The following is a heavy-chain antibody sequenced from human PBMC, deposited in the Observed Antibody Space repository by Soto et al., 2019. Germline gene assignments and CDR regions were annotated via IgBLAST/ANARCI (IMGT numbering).Heavy chain of an antibody. J-gene: IGHJ4*02. D-gene: IGHD6-13*01. CDR2: ISGSGGST. CDR1: GFTFSSYA. V-gene: IGHV3-23*01. CDR3: AKFLRSWPSNINFDY. Sequence: EVQLLESGGGLVQPGGTLRHSCAAAGFTFSSYAMSWVRQAPGKGLEWVSAISGSGGSTYYADSVKGGFTISRDNSKNTLYLQMNSLRAEDTAVYYCAKFLRSWPSNINFDYWGQGTLVTVSS.